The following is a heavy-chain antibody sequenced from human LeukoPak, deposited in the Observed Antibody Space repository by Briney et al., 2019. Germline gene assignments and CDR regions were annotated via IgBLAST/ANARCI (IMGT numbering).Heavy chain of an antibody. CDR1: GGSISSYY. J-gene: IGHJ5*02. D-gene: IGHD2-15*01. CDR3: AREMNLGYCSGGSCYSWFDP. Sequence: PSETLSLTCTVSGGSISSYYWSWIRQPPGKGLEWIGYIYYSGSTNYNPSLKSRVTISVDTSKNQFSLKLSSVTAADTAVYYCAREMNLGYCSGGSCYSWFDPWGQGTLATVSS. V-gene: IGHV4-59*01. CDR2: IYYSGST.